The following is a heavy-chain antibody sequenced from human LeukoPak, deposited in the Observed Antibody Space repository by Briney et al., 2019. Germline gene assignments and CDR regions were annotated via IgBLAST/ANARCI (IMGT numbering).Heavy chain of an antibody. CDR1: GASMGSDSYS. CDR3: ARRYKDMVVVPAVFYFDY. CDR2: VYYSGST. J-gene: IGHJ4*02. Sequence: SETLSLTCNVSGASMGSDSYSWVWLRQPPGKALERIGSVYYSGSTYYAPSLKSRVTISVDMSRNHFSLRLNSVAAADTAVYYCARRYKDMVVVPAVFYFDYWGRAILVTVSS. V-gene: IGHV4-39*02. D-gene: IGHD2-2*01.